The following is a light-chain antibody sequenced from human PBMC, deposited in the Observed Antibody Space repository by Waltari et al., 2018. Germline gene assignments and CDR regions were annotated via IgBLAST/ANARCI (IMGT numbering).Light chain of an antibody. Sequence: EIVLTQSPGTLSLSPGATATLSCRASHSVTSNYLAWYQQKPGQAPRLLISGASSRATGIPDRFSGSGSGTDFTLTISRLETEDFAVYHCQQYGSSPWTFGQGTKVEIK. CDR3: QQYGSSPWT. CDR1: HSVTSNY. V-gene: IGKV3-20*01. J-gene: IGKJ1*01. CDR2: GAS.